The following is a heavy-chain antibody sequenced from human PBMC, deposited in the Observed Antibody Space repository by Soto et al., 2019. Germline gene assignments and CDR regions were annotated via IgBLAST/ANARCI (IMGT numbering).Heavy chain of an antibody. J-gene: IGHJ5*02. V-gene: IGHV3-23*01. D-gene: IGHD3-9*01. CDR3: AKDQYDILTGYYIGKSDWFDP. CDR1: GFTFSSYA. Sequence: GGSLRLSCAASGFTFSSYAMSWVRQAPGKGLEWVSAISGSGGSTYYADSVKGRFTISRDNSKNTLYLQMNSLRAEDTAVYYCAKDQYDILTGYYIGKSDWFDPWGQGTLVTVSS. CDR2: ISGSGGST.